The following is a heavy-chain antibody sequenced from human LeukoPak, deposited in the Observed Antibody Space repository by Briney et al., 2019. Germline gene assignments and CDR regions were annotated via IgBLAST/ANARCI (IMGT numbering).Heavy chain of an antibody. V-gene: IGHV4-59*01. CDR2: IYYSGST. D-gene: IGHD3-10*01. CDR1: GGSISSYY. Sequence: SETLSLTCTVSGGSISSYYWSWIRQPPGKGLEWIGYIYYSGSTNYNPSLKSRVTISVDTSKNQFSLKLSSVTAADTAVYYCARDSSSGRGGFDYWGQGTLVTVSS. CDR3: ARDSSSGRGGFDY. J-gene: IGHJ4*02.